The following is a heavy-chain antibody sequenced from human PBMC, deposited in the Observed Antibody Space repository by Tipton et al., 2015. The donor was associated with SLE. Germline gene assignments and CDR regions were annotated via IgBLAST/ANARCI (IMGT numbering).Heavy chain of an antibody. CDR3: ARVVVECISHSCYNFDS. CDR1: GDSISSGSYY. Sequence: GLVKPSQTLSLTCIVSGDSISSGSYYWSWIRQPAGKGLEWIGRIYSSGSANYNPSLRNRASISVDTSKNRFSLTLSSVTAADTAVYYCARVVVECISHSCYNFDSWGQGTLVTVSS. V-gene: IGHV4-61*02. CDR2: IYSSGSA. J-gene: IGHJ4*02. D-gene: IGHD5-12*01.